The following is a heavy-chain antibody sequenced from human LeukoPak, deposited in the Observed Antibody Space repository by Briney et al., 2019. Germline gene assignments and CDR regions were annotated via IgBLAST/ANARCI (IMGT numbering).Heavy chain of an antibody. J-gene: IGHJ4*02. CDR1: GFTFTKYW. CDR3: LRGDRRDY. Sequence: PGGSLRLSCAAPGFTFTKYWMSWVRQAPGKGLEWVTNVNENGSEKKYLDSVKGRFIISRDNAKDSLYLQMNSLRVEDTAVYYCLRGDRRDYWGQGTLVTVSS. V-gene: IGHV3-7*01. CDR2: VNENGSEK.